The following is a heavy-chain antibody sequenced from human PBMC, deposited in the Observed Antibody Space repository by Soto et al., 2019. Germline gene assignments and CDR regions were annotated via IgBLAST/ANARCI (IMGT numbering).Heavy chain of an antibody. CDR1: GFTFSSYG. V-gene: IGHV3-30*18. CDR3: AKRGSGWLQTGFDY. D-gene: IGHD5-12*01. J-gene: IGHJ4*02. Sequence: GGSLRLSCAASGFTFSSYGMHWVRQAPGKGLEWVAVISYDGSNKYYADSVKGRFTISRDNSKNTLYLQMNSLRAEDTAVYYCAKRGSGWLQTGFDYWGQGTLVTVSS. CDR2: ISYDGSNK.